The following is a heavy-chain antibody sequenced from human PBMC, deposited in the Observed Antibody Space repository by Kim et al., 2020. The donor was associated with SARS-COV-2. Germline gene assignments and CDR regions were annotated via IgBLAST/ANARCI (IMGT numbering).Heavy chain of an antibody. D-gene: IGHD3-10*01. CDR3: ARDYYGSGSYYNPTDYGMDV. CDR1: GYTFTSYA. V-gene: IGHV7-4-1*02. Sequence: ASVKVSCKASGYTFTSYAMNWVRQAPGQGLEWMGWINTNTGNPTYAQGFTGRFVFSLDTSVSTAYLQISSLKAEDTAVYYCARDYYGSGSYYNPTDYGMDVWGQGTTVTVSS. CDR2: INTNTGNP. J-gene: IGHJ6*02.